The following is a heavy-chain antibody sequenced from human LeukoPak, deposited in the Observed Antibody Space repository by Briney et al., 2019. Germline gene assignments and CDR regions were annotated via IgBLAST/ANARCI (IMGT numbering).Heavy chain of an antibody. Sequence: SETLSLTCTVSGGSISSYYWSWIRQPAGKGLEWIGRIYTSGRTNYNPSLKSRVTISVDTSKNHFSLKLSSVTAADTAVYYCARRFMTTVTYHFDYWGQGTLVTVSS. J-gene: IGHJ4*02. CDR3: ARRFMTTVTYHFDY. CDR1: GGSISSYY. V-gene: IGHV4-4*07. D-gene: IGHD4-17*01. CDR2: IYTSGRT.